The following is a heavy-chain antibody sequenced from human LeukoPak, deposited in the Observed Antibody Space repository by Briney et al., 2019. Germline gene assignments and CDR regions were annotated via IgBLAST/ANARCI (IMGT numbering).Heavy chain of an antibody. CDR3: AKGEVNRGSASYLVFDY. J-gene: IGHJ4*02. Sequence: GGSLRLSCAAPGFTFSSYATSWVRQAPGKGRGWGSAIIGGGVRTYSADSVKGRFTISRDNSKNTLYLQMNSLSAEDTAVCYCAKGEVNRGSASYLVFDYWGQGTLVTVSS. CDR2: IIGGGVRT. CDR1: GFTFSSYA. V-gene: IGHV3-23*01. D-gene: IGHD3-10*01.